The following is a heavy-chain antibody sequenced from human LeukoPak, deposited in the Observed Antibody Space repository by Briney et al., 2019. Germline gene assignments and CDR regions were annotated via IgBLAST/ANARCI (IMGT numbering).Heavy chain of an antibody. D-gene: IGHD2/OR15-2a*01. CDR3: ARRAGEYSHPYDY. J-gene: IGHJ4*02. Sequence: SGGSLRLSCTVSGFTVSINSMSWVRQAPGKGLEWVSFIYSGGNTHYSDSVKGRFTISRDNSKNTLYLQMYSLRAEDTAVYYCARRAGEYSHPYDYWGQGTLVTVSS. CDR2: IYSGGNT. V-gene: IGHV3-53*01. CDR1: GFTVSINS.